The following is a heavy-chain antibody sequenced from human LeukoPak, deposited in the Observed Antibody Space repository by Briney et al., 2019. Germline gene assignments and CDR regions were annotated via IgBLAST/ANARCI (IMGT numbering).Heavy chain of an antibody. CDR1: GGSISSYY. CDR3: ANTERWLHWDN. Sequence: PSETLSLTCTVSGGSISSYYWSWIRQPPGEGLEWIGHISYSGSTNYNPSLKSRVTVSLDASKSQFSLKLSSVTAADTAVYYCANTERWLHWDNWGQGSLVTVSS. V-gene: IGHV4-59*08. CDR2: ISYSGST. D-gene: IGHD5-24*01. J-gene: IGHJ4*02.